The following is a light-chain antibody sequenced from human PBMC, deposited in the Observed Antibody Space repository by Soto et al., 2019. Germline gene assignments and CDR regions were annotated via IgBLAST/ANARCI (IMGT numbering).Light chain of an antibody. CDR1: QSVSTSY. V-gene: IGKV3-20*01. CDR3: QQYGSSPMYT. J-gene: IGKJ2*01. Sequence: IALTQSPGTLYLSPGERATLSCRASQSVSTSYLAWYQQKPRQAHRLVIYGASSRATGIPDRFSGSGSGTDFTLTIRRLEPEDFAVYYCQQYGSSPMYTFGQGTKLEIK. CDR2: GAS.